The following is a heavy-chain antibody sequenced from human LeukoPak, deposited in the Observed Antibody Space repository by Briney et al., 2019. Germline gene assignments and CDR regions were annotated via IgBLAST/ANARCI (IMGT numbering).Heavy chain of an antibody. Sequence: GASVKVSCKASGYTFTSYGISWVRQAPGQGLEWMGWISAYNGNTNYAQKLQGRVTMTTDTSTSTAYMELRSPRSDDTAVYYCASIDSSGYYGDYWGQGTLVTVSS. CDR1: GYTFTSYG. CDR3: ASIDSSGYYGDY. CDR2: ISAYNGNT. V-gene: IGHV1-18*01. D-gene: IGHD3-22*01. J-gene: IGHJ4*02.